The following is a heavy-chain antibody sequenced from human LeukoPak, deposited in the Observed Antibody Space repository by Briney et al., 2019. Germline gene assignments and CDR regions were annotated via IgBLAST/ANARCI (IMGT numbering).Heavy chain of an antibody. CDR1: GYTFTSYV. V-gene: IGHV1-8*01. CDR3: ARGPAFDI. J-gene: IGHJ3*02. CDR2: MNPNSGNT. Sequence: ASVKVSRKASGYTFTSYVINWVRQAAGQGLEWMGWMNPNSGNTVYAQKFQSRVTMTRNTSISTAYMELSSLRSEDTAVYYCARGPAFDIWGQGTMVTVSS.